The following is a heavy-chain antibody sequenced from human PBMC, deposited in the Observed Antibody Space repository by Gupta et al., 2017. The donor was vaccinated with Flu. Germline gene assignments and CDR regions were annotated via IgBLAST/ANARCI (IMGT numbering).Heavy chain of an antibody. V-gene: IGHV4-34*01. J-gene: IGHJ6*02. CDR1: GGSFSGYY. D-gene: IGHD5-18*01. CDR2: INHSGST. CDR3: ARASIIIQLWSEASSGMDV. Sequence: QVQLQPWGAGLLKPSATLSLTCAVYGGSFSGYYWSWIRQPPGKGLEWIGEINHSGSTNYNPSLKSRVTISVDTSKNQFSLKLSSVTAADTAVYYCARASIIIQLWSEASSGMDVWGQGTTVTVSS.